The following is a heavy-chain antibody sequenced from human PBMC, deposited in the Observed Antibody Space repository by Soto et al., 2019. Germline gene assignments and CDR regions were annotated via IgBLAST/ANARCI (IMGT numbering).Heavy chain of an antibody. CDR2: INPSGGRT. D-gene: IGHD3-10*01. J-gene: IGHJ4*02. Sequence: QVQLVQSGAEVKKPGASVTVPCKASGYTFTTHYMHWVRQAPGQGLEWMGIINPSGGRTTYALKFQGRVSLTSDTSTNTVYMELSSLRSEDTAVYYCARAGENYGSGTFSPPLRYYFNSWGQGTLVTVSS. V-gene: IGHV1-46*01. CDR3: ARAGENYGSGTFSPPLRYYFNS. CDR1: GYTFTTHY.